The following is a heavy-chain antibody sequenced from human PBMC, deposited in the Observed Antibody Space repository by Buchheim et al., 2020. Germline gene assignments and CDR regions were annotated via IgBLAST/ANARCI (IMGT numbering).Heavy chain of an antibody. CDR1: GFTFSNYR. V-gene: IGHV3-7*01. CDR3: ARDVCAFDI. J-gene: IGHJ3*02. Sequence: EVQLVESGGGLVQPGGSLSLSCAASGFTFSNYRMARVRQVPGKGLEWVANIKQDGSQKYYVDSVKGRFTISRENAKNPPYLQMNSLRAEDTAVYYCARDVCAFDIWGQGT. CDR2: IKQDGSQK.